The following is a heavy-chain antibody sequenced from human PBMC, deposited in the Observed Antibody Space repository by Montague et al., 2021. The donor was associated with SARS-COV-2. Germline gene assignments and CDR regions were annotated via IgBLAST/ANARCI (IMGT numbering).Heavy chain of an antibody. CDR1: GCSVRSNNYC. Sequence: SETLSLTCTVSGCSVRSNNYCWGWLRQPPGKELEWIANFDYSGNTYSNPSLKSRITISTDTSNNQLSLKLSSVTAADTAVYYCGGGPKMYGELADYWGQGTLVTVSS. D-gene: IGHD4-17*01. J-gene: IGHJ4*02. CDR2: FDYSGNT. CDR3: GGGPKMYGELADY. V-gene: IGHV4-39*01.